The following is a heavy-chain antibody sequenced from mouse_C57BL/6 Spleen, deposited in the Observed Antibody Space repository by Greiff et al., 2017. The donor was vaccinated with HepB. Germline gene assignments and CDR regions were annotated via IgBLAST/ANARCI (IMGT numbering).Heavy chain of an antibody. Sequence: EVQVVESGPGLVKPSQSLSLTCSVTGYSITSGYYWNWIRQFPGNKLEWMGYISYDGSNNYNPSLKNRISITRDTSKNQFFLKLNSVTTEDTATYYCARGYYGSSIFCDYWGQGTTLTVSS. CDR1: GYSITSGYY. J-gene: IGHJ2*01. D-gene: IGHD1-1*01. CDR2: ISYDGSN. CDR3: ARGYYGSSIFCDY. V-gene: IGHV3-6*01.